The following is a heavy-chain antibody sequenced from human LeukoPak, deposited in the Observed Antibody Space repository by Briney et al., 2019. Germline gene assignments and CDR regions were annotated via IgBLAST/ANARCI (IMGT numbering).Heavy chain of an antibody. J-gene: IGHJ4*02. Sequence: ASVKVSCKASGYTFTGYYMHWVRQAPGQGLEWMGWINPNSGGTNYEQKFQGRVTMTRDTSISTAYMELSRLRSDDTAVYYCARESNNYLDYFDYWGQGTLVTVSS. D-gene: IGHD1-1*01. V-gene: IGHV1-2*02. CDR2: INPNSGGT. CDR1: GYTFTGYY. CDR3: ARESNNYLDYFDY.